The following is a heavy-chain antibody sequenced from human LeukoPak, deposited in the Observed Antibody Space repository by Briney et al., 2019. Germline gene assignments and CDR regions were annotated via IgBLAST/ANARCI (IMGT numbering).Heavy chain of an antibody. J-gene: IGHJ4*02. CDR1: GFTFSNYW. D-gene: IGHD6-19*01. CDR2: ISSDESIT. V-gene: IGHV3-74*01. Sequence: PGRSLRLSCAASGFTFSNYWMHWVRQATGKGLVWVSRISSDESITSYADSVKGRFTISRDNAKNTLFLQMNGLRAEDTAVYYCARVSLSSGCLSNWGQGTPVTVSS. CDR3: ARVSLSSGCLSN.